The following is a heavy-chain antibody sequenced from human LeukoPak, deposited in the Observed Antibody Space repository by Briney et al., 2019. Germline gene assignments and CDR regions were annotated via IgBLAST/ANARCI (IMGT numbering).Heavy chain of an antibody. Sequence: GGSLRLSCAASGFTLSHYYMTWIRQAPGKGLEWISYISSSSSTIDFADSVKGRFTISRDNARNSVYLQMNSLRAEDTAVYYCARVHTSSYAADLWGQGTLVTVSS. J-gene: IGHJ5*02. V-gene: IGHV3-11*04. CDR3: ARVHTSSYAADL. D-gene: IGHD3-22*01. CDR2: ISSSSSTI. CDR1: GFTLSHYY.